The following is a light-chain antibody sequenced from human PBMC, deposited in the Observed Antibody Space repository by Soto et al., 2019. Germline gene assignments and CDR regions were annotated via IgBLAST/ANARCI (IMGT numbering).Light chain of an antibody. CDR3: HHYGYGSDS. J-gene: IGKJ2*03. CDR1: ESVRNNS. CDR2: GAS. Sequence: LILTQSPGTLSLSPGERATLSCRASESVRNNSLAWYQQHPGQAPRLLIFGASSRTTGIPDRFTGSGSGAEFSLTISRLEPEDSAVYFCHHYGYGSDSFGQGTKLEIK. V-gene: IGKV3-20*01.